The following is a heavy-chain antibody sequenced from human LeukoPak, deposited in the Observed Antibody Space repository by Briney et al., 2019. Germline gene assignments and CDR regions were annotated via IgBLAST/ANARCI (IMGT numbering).Heavy chain of an antibody. CDR1: GFSFSNYG. CDR2: IWYDGSRK. Sequence: GGSLRLSCAASGFSFSNYGFHWVRQAPGKGLGWVAVIWYDGSRKYYGDSVEGRFTISRDDSKNTLYLQMNSLRAEDTAVYYCAKMEISYGGNSSSPVWGQGTMVTVSS. D-gene: IGHD4-23*01. CDR3: AKMEISYGGNSSSPV. V-gene: IGHV3-30*02. J-gene: IGHJ3*01.